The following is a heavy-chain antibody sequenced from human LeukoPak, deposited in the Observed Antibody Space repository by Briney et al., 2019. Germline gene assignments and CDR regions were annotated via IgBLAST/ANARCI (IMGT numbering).Heavy chain of an antibody. J-gene: IGHJ4*02. CDR2: ISSRGDI. Sequence: HTGGSLRLSCAASGFTFSTYSMNWVRQAPGEGLEWVSYISSRGDIYYPTSLNGRFTISTDNAKNSLYLQMNSLRVEDTAVYYCAKAYISGWYNFDYWGQGTLVTVSS. CDR1: GFTFSTYS. D-gene: IGHD6-13*01. CDR3: AKAYISGWYNFDY. V-gene: IGHV3-48*04.